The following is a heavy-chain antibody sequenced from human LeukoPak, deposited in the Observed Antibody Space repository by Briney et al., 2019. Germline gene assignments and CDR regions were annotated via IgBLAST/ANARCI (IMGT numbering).Heavy chain of an antibody. CDR1: GGSFSGYY. Sequence: SETLSLTCAVYGGSFSGYYWSWIRQPPGKGLEWIGEINHSGSTNYNPSLKSRVTISVDTSKNQFPLKLSSVTAADTAVYYCAGGDYHGSESYANYWGQGTLVTVSS. J-gene: IGHJ4*02. V-gene: IGHV4-34*01. D-gene: IGHD3-10*01. CDR2: INHSGST. CDR3: AGGDYHGSESYANY.